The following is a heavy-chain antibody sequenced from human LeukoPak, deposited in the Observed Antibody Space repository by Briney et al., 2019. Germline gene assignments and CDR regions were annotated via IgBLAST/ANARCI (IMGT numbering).Heavy chain of an antibody. V-gene: IGHV1-2*02. CDR3: ARDGYYYDSSGHPYGFDY. J-gene: IGHJ4*02. CDR2: INPNSGGT. Sequence: GASVKVSCKASGYTFTGYYMHWVRQAPGQGLEWMGWINPNSGGTNYAQKFQGRVTMTRDTSISTAYMELSRLRSDDTAVYYCARDGYYYDSSGHPYGFDYWGQGTLVTVSS. CDR1: GYTFTGYY. D-gene: IGHD3-22*01.